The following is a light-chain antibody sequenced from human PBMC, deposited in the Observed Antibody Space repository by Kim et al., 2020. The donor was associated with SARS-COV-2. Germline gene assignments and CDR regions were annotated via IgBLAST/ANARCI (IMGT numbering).Light chain of an antibody. J-gene: IGLJ3*02. CDR2: GKN. Sequence: LGQTGRITCQGDSLRSYYASWYQQKPGQAPVLVIYGKNNRPSGIPDRFSGSSSGNTASLTITGAQAEDEADYYCNSRDSSGNHSWVFGGGTKLTVL. CDR1: SLRSYY. V-gene: IGLV3-19*01. CDR3: NSRDSSGNHSWV.